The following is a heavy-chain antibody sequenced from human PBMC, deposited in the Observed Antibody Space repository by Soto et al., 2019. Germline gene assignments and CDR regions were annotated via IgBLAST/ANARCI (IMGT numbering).Heavy chain of an antibody. CDR2: VSRSGDDT. Sequence: VQLLESGGGLVQPGGSLRLSCAASELTFSSYAMSWVRQAPGKGLEWVSTVSRSGDDTFYAGSVKGRFIISRDNPRDTMYLQMNSLRADDTAVYYCAKEHSSGNWYFDLWGRGTLVIVSS. V-gene: IGHV3-23*01. CDR1: ELTFSSYA. D-gene: IGHD1-26*01. CDR3: AKEHSSGNWYFDL. J-gene: IGHJ2*01.